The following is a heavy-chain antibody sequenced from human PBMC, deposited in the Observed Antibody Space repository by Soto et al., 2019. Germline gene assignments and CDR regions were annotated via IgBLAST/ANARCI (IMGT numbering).Heavy chain of an antibody. J-gene: IGHJ3*02. D-gene: IGHD3-9*01. V-gene: IGHV3-23*01. CDR3: AKSLRYFDWPNAFDI. Sequence: GGSLRLSCAASGFTFSSYSMSWVRQAPGKGLEWVSAISGSGGSTYYADSVKGRFTISRDNSKNTLYLQMNSLRAEDTAVYYCAKSLRYFDWPNAFDIWGQGTMVTVSS. CDR1: GFTFSSYS. CDR2: ISGSGGST.